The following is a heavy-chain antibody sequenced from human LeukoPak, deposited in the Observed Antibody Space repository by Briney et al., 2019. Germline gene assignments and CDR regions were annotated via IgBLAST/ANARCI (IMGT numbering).Heavy chain of an antibody. CDR1: DGSISSSSYY. V-gene: IGHV4-39*01. CDR3: ARAPLSGTYYTDAFDI. CDR2: IYYSGST. D-gene: IGHD1-26*01. Sequence: SETLSLTCTVSDGSISSSSYYWGWIRQPPGKGLEWIGSIYYSGSTYYNPSLKSRVTISVDTSKNQFSLKLSSVTAADTAVYFCARAPLSGTYYTDAFDIWGQGTMVTVSS. J-gene: IGHJ3*02.